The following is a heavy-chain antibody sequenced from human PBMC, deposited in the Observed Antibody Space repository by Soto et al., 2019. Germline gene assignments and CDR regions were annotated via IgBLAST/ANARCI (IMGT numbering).Heavy chain of an antibody. CDR1: GFTFSSYS. CDR3: ARGPSDSSGWYMGPYYYYGMDV. J-gene: IGHJ6*02. CDR2: ISSSSSYI. D-gene: IGHD6-19*01. Sequence: GGSLRLSCAASGFTFSSYSMNWVRQAPGKGLEWVSSISSSSSYIYYADSVKGRFTISRDNAKNSLYLQMNSLRAEDTAVYYCARGPSDSSGWYMGPYYYYGMDVWGQGTTVTVYS. V-gene: IGHV3-21*01.